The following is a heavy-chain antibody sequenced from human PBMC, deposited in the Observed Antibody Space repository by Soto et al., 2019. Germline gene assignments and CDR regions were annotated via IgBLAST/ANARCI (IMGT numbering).Heavy chain of an antibody. J-gene: IGHJ5*02. D-gene: IGHD1-26*01. CDR1: GFTFSSYE. V-gene: IGHV3-53*01. CDR2: IYSGGST. Sequence: PGGSLRLSCAASGFTFSSYEMNWVRQAPGKGLEWVSVIYSGGSTYYADSVKGRFTISRDNSKNTLYLQMNSLRAEDTAVYYCARETYSGNNRFDPWGQGTLVTVSS. CDR3: ARETYSGNNRFDP.